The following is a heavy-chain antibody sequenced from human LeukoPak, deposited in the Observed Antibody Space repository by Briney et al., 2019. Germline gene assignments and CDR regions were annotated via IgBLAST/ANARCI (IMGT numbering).Heavy chain of an antibody. V-gene: IGHV3-23*01. D-gene: IGHD6-13*01. CDR2: IFGSGGSA. Sequence: GGSLRLSCAASGFTFNSYAMYWVRQAPGKGLEWVSGIFGSGGSAHYADSVKGRFTISRDNSKNTLYLQMNSLRAEDTAVYYCAKRAYSSSCFDYWGQGTLVTVSS. CDR1: GFTFNSYA. J-gene: IGHJ4*02. CDR3: AKRAYSSSCFDY.